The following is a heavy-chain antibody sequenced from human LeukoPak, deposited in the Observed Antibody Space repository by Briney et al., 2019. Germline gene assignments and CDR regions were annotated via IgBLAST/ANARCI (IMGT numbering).Heavy chain of an antibody. J-gene: IGHJ4*02. CDR1: GYTFRDFG. CDR3: ARGPYYDSWSGAGY. V-gene: IGHV1-18*01. Sequence: ASVKVSCKTSGYTFRDFGISWVRQAPGQGLEWMGWITTYNGNTNYIQKLQGRVTMTTDTSTSTAYMELRSLRSDDTAVYYCARGPYYDSWSGAGYWGQGTLVTVSS. CDR2: ITTYNGNT. D-gene: IGHD3-3*01.